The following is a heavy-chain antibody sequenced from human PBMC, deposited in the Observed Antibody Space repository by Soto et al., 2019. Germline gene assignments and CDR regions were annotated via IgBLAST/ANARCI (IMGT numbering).Heavy chain of an antibody. J-gene: IGHJ4*02. CDR3: AKDRLGSSGCHDY. Sequence: QVQLVESGGGVVQPGRSLRLSCAASGFTFSSYGMHWVRQAPGKGLEWLAVISYDGSNKYYADSVKGRFTISRDNSKNTLYLQMNSLRAEDTAVYYCAKDRLGSSGCHDYWGQGTLVTVSS. CDR2: ISYDGSNK. D-gene: IGHD6-19*01. CDR1: GFTFSSYG. V-gene: IGHV3-30*18.